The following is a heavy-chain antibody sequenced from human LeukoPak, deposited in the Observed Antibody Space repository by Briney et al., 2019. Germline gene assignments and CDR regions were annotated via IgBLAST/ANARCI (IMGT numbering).Heavy chain of an antibody. CDR1: GFTFSSYG. Sequence: GGSLRLSCAASGFTFSSYGMHWVRQAPGEGLQWVTFIRYDGSIEYYADSVKGRFTISRDNSKNTLYLQMNSLRPEDTAVYYCAVRGVNTFDYGGQGTLVTVSS. J-gene: IGHJ4*02. CDR3: AVRGVNTFDY. V-gene: IGHV3-30*02. CDR2: IRYDGSIE. D-gene: IGHD3-10*01.